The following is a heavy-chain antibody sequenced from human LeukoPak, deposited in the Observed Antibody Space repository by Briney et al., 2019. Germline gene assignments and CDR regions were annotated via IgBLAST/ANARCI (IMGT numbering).Heavy chain of an antibody. J-gene: IGHJ4*02. CDR2: IRSKANSYAT. Sequence: TGGSLKLSCAASGFTFSGSAMHWVRQASGKGLEWVGRIRSKANSYATAYAASVKGRFTISRDDSKNTAYLQMNSLKTEDTAVYYCTSGYSSGWYESGTYYFDYWGQGTLVIVSS. V-gene: IGHV3-73*01. CDR1: GFTFSGSA. D-gene: IGHD6-19*01. CDR3: TSGYSSGWYESGTYYFDY.